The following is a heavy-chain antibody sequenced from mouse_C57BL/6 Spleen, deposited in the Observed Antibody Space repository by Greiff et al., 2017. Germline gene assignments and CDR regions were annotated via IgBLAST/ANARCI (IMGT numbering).Heavy chain of an antibody. V-gene: IGHV1-7*01. CDR3: ARDYYGSHYFDY. CDR1: GYTFTSYW. CDR2: INPSSGYT. D-gene: IGHD1-1*01. J-gene: IGHJ2*01. Sequence: VQLQPSGAELAKPGASVKLSCKASGYTFTSYWMHWVNQRPGQGLEWIGYINPSSGYTKYHQKFKDKDTLTADKSSSTAYMQLSSLTYEDSAVYYCARDYYGSHYFDYWGQGTTLTVSS.